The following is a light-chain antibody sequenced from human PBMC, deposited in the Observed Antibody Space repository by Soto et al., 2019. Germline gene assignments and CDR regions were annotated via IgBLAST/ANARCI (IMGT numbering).Light chain of an antibody. V-gene: IGKV1-39*01. J-gene: IGKJ3*01. CDR3: QQSYSTPVT. CDR1: QSISRY. Sequence: DIQMTQSPSSLSASVGDRVTITCRASQSISRYLNWYQQKPRKAPKLLLYAASSLQSGVPSRFSGSGSGTDFTLTISSLQPEDFATYYCQQSYSTPVTFGPGNKVDIK. CDR2: AAS.